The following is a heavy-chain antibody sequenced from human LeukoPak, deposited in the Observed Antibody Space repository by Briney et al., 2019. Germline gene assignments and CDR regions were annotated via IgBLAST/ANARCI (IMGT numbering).Heavy chain of an antibody. CDR3: GKGSSGWSRDP. D-gene: IGHD6-19*01. Sequence: ASVKVSCKASGYTFTERGISWLRHVPGQGLEWMGWISATSGNTYYAQTFQDRVTMTTDASTSTAYMELRDLAADDTAVYYCGKGSSGWSRDPWGQGTLVTVSS. CDR1: GYTFTERG. V-gene: IGHV1-18*01. CDR2: ISATSGNT. J-gene: IGHJ5*02.